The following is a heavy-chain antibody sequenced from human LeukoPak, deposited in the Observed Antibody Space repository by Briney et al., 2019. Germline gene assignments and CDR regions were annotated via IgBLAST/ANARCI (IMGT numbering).Heavy chain of an antibody. CDR3: ATSDFWSGYYFTLDY. Sequence: SETLSLTCTVSGGSISSGGYYWSWIRQHPGKGLEWIGYIYYSGSTYYNPSLESRVTISVDTSKNQFSLKLSSVTAADTAVYYCATSDFWSGYYFTLDYWGQGTLVTVSS. CDR2: IYYSGST. V-gene: IGHV4-31*03. D-gene: IGHD3-3*01. J-gene: IGHJ4*02. CDR1: GGSISSGGYY.